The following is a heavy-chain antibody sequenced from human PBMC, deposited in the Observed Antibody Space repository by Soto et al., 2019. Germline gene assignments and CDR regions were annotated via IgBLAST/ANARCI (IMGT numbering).Heavy chain of an antibody. D-gene: IGHD3-9*01. CDR1: GFSLSSHGMS. CDR2: IDWDDDY. Sequence: SGPTLVHPTQTLTLTFTFSGFSLSSHGMSVGWIRQPPGKALEWLARIDWDDDYYFNTSLKTRLTISKDTSKNQVVLTMTDMDPVDTATYYCARVLRYFDRDYYFDYWGRGTLVTVSS. V-gene: IGHV2-70*11. CDR3: ARVLRYFDRDYYFDY. J-gene: IGHJ4*02.